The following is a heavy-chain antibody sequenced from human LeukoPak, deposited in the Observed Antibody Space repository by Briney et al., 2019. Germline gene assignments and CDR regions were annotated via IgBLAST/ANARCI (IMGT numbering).Heavy chain of an antibody. J-gene: IGHJ6*03. V-gene: IGHV4-61*02. Sequence: SQTLSLTCTVSSGSISSSNYYWSWVRQPAGKGLEWIGRISTIGSTNYNPSLNSRVTISIDTSKNQFCLKLSSVTAADTAVYYCARDGCGGSCFHYYYYYMDVWGKGTTVTISS. CDR1: SGSISSSNYY. CDR3: ARDGCGGSCFHYYYYYMDV. CDR2: ISTIGST. D-gene: IGHD2-15*01.